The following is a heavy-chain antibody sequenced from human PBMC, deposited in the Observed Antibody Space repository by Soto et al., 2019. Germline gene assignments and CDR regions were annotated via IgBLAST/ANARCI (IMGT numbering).Heavy chain of an antibody. CDR1: GGSSSSGGYY. CDR2: IYYSGST. J-gene: IGHJ5*02. CDR3: ARGRRPLDWFDP. Sequence: TLPHTCTVSGGSSSSGGYYWSWIRQHPGKGLEWIGYIYYSGSTYYNPSLKSRVTISVDTSKNQFSLKLSSVTAADTAVYYCARGRRPLDWFDPWGQGTLVTVSS. D-gene: IGHD6-6*01. V-gene: IGHV4-31*03.